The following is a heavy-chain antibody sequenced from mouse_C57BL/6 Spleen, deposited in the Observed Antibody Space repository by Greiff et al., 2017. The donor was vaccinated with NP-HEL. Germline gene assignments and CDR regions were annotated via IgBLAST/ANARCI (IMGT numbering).Heavy chain of an antibody. CDR1: GYTFTSYW. Sequence: QVQLQQPGAELVKPGASVKLSCKASGYTFTSYWMHWVKQRPGQGLEWIGMIHPNSGSTNYNEKFKSKATLTVDKSSSTAYMQLSSLTSEDSAVYYCARLGTTVVGGFAYWGQGTLVTVSA. V-gene: IGHV1-64*01. D-gene: IGHD1-1*01. J-gene: IGHJ3*01. CDR3: ARLGTTVVGGFAY. CDR2: IHPNSGST.